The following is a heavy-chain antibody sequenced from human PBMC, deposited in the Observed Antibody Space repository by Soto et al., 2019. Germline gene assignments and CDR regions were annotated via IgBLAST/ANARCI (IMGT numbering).Heavy chain of an antibody. CDR3: AKDLHRSGWHGTDY. D-gene: IGHD6-19*01. J-gene: IGHJ4*02. Sequence: QVQLVESGGGVVQPGRSLRLSCAASGFTFSSYGMHWVRQAPGKGLEWVAVISYDGSNKYYVDSVKGRFTISRDNSKNTLYLQMISLRAEDTAVYYCAKDLHRSGWHGTDYWGQGTLVSVSS. CDR2: ISYDGSNK. V-gene: IGHV3-30*18. CDR1: GFTFSSYG.